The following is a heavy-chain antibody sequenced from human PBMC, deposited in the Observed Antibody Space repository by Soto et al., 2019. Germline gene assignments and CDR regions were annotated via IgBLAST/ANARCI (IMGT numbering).Heavy chain of an antibody. J-gene: IGHJ4*02. CDR3: ARTLYGDNVDY. D-gene: IGHD4-17*01. V-gene: IGHV1-8*01. CDR2: INPNSGNT. CDR1: GYTFTSYD. Sequence: QVQLVQSGAEVKKPGASVKVSCKASGYTFTSYDISWVRQATGQLLEWLGWINPNSGNTGYAQKFQGRVTMTRNTSISTAYTELSSLRSEDTAVYYCARTLYGDNVDYWGQGTLGTVSS.